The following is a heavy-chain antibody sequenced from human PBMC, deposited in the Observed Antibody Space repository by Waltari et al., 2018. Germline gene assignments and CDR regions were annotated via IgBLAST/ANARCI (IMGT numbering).Heavy chain of an antibody. CDR1: GFTFSSYS. D-gene: IGHD5-12*01. CDR2: ISSSSSTI. Sequence: EVQLVESGGGLVQPGGSLRLSCAASGFTFSSYSMNWVRQAPGKGLEWASYISSSSSTIYYADSVKGRFTISRDNAKNSLYLQMNSLRAEDTAVYYCARDMGYSGYDGGVDYWGQGTLVTVSS. CDR3: ARDMGYSGYDGGVDY. J-gene: IGHJ4*02. V-gene: IGHV3-48*01.